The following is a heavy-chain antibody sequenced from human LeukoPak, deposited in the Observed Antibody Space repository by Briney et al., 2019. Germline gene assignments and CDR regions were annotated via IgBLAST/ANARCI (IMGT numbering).Heavy chain of an antibody. J-gene: IGHJ3*02. CDR1: GFTFSDYY. CDR2: ISSGGSPI. CDR3: VRVLPPAVLGAFYI. V-gene: IGHV3-11*04. Sequence: GGSLRLSCAASGFTFSDYYMSWIRQAPGKGLEWVSYISSGGSPIYYADSVKGRFTISRNNANNFLYLQINSMGAEATADYYCVRVLPPAVLGAFYIWGQGSMVTVSS. D-gene: IGHD2-2*02.